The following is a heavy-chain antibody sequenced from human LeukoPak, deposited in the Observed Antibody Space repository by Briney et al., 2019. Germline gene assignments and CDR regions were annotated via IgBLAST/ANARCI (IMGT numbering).Heavy chain of an antibody. CDR3: TRHKAYYYYMDV. CDR2: IRSKANSYAT. V-gene: IGHV3-73*01. Sequence: GGSLKLSCAVSGFTFSGSAMHWVRQASGKGLEWVGRIRSKANSYATAYAASVKGRFTISRDDSKNTAYLQMNSLKTEDTAVYCCTRHKAYYYYMDVWGKGTTVTVSS. CDR1: GFTFSGSA. J-gene: IGHJ6*03.